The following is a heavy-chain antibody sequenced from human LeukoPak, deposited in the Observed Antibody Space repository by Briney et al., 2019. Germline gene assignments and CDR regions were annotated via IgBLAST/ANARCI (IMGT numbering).Heavy chain of an antibody. CDR1: GGSISSYY. J-gene: IGHJ3*02. Sequence: SETLSLTCTVSGGSISSYYWSWIRQPPGKGLEWIGYIYYSGSTNYNPSLKSRVTISVDTSENQFSLKLSSVTAADTAVYYCARDPPEKNAFDIWGQGTMVTVSS. V-gene: IGHV4-59*01. D-gene: IGHD5-24*01. CDR3: ARDPPEKNAFDI. CDR2: IYYSGST.